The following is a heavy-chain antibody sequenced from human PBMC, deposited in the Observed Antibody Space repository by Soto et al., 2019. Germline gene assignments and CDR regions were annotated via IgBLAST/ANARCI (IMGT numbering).Heavy chain of an antibody. CDR2: IFHSGTA. J-gene: IGHJ4*02. Sequence: SETLSLTCAVSGVFISTNNCWTFVRQPPGKGLEWIGEIFHSGTANYNPSLKSRVTTSVDKSKNQFSLKLSSVTAADTAIYYCARVEMGSWRSIDSWGQGILVTVSS. CDR3: ARVEMGSWRSIDS. V-gene: IGHV4-4*02. D-gene: IGHD3-3*01. CDR1: GVFISTNNC.